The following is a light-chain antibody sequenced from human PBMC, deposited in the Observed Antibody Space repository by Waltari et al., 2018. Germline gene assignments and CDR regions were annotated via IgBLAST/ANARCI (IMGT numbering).Light chain of an antibody. CDR2: QDT. V-gene: IGLV3-1*01. J-gene: IGLJ2*01. CDR1: KLGDLY. CDR3: QAWDSITSHVV. Sequence: SYELTQPPSVSVSPGQTASITCSGDKLGDLYACWYQQKPGQSPVLVISQDTWRPSGIPELFSGSNSGNTATLTISGTQAMDEADYYCQAWDSITSHVVFGGGTKLTVL.